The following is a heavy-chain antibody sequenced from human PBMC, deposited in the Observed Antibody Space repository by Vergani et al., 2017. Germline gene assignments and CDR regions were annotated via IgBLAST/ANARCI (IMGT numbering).Heavy chain of an antibody. CDR2: IKSKTDGGTT. J-gene: IGHJ6*02. CDR1: GFTFSNAW. D-gene: IGHD2-15*01. V-gene: IGHV3-15*01. Sequence: EVQLVESGGGLVKPGGSLRLSCAASGFTFSNAWMSRVRQAPGKGLEWVGRIKSKTDGGTTDYAAPVKGRFTISRDDSKNTLYLQMNSLKTEDTAVYYCTTASDCSGGSCYSLYYYGMDVWGQGTTVTVSS. CDR3: TTASDCSGGSCYSLYYYGMDV.